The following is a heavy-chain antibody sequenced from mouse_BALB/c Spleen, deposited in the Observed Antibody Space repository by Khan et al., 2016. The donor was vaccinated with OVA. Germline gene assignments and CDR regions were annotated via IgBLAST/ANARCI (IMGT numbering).Heavy chain of an antibody. CDR3: TSSVYSAWFAY. CDR1: GFNIKDYY. V-gene: IGHV14-1*02. J-gene: IGHJ3*01. Sequence: VQLQQSGAELVRPGALVKLSCKASGFNIKDYYMHWVKQRPEQGLEWIGWIDPENGETVYDPKFQDKASITADTSSNTAYLQLSRLTSEDTAVYYCTSSVYSAWFAYWGQGTPVTVSA. CDR2: IDPENGET.